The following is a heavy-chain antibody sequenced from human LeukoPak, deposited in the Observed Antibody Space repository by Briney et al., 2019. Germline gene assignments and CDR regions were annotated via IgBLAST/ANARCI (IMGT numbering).Heavy chain of an antibody. CDR2: ISYDGRNK. V-gene: IGHV3-30*18. D-gene: IGHD2-2*01. J-gene: IGHJ4*02. CDR3: AKGPLRGTAAAIDY. CDR1: GFTFNNYG. Sequence: GGSLRLSCAASGFTFNNYGMHWVRQAPGKGLEWVAVISYDGRNKHYPDSVKGRFTISRDISTDTLWLQMDSLRAEDTAVYYCAKGPLRGTAAAIDYWGQGTLVTVSS.